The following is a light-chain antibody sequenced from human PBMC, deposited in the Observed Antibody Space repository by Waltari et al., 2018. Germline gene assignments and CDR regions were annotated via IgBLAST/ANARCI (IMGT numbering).Light chain of an antibody. V-gene: IGLV2-23*02. Sequence: QSALTQPASVSASPGQSIPVPGRGSITYIGLFKVVSWCQQYPGKPPRIIIYEVNKRPPGISERFSATKSGNVASLTISGLQADDEADYYCCSFTSSSTYVFGSGTTVTVL. CDR3: CSFTSSSTYV. J-gene: IGLJ1*01. CDR1: ITYIGLFKV. CDR2: EVN.